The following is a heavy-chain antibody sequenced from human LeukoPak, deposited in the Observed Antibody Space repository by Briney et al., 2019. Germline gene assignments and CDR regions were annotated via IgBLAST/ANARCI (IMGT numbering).Heavy chain of an antibody. Sequence: GGSLRLSCAASGFTFSTYAMYWVRQAPGKGLECVAIISYDGSYKHHADSVKGRFTISRDNSRSTLYLQVNSLTTEDTAVYYCARDQGGVVMTTPDYWGQGTLVTVSS. CDR2: ISYDGSYK. CDR1: GFTFSTYA. J-gene: IGHJ4*02. D-gene: IGHD3-3*01. V-gene: IGHV3-30*04. CDR3: ARDQGGVVMTTPDY.